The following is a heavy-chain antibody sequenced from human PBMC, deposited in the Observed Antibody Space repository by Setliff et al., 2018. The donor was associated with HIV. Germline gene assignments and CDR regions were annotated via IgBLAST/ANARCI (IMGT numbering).Heavy chain of an antibody. CDR2: IVPILNTG. CDR3: ARGWGLWFGQLSILPLDP. J-gene: IGHJ5*02. Sequence: VKVSCKASGGTFRSHEISWVRQAPGQGLEWMGGIVPILNTGNYAPKFQGRLVMTTNTSTTTAFMELSSLRSDDTALYFCARGWGLWFGQLSILPLDPWGQGTLVTVSS. CDR1: GGTFRSHE. V-gene: IGHV1-69*13. D-gene: IGHD3-10*01.